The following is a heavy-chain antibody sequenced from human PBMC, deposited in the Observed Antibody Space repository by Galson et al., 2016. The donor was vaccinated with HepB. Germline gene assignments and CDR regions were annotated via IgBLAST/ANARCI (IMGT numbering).Heavy chain of an antibody. CDR3: ARGQFGNYYHAMDV. D-gene: IGHD3-10*01. J-gene: IGHJ6*02. Sequence: CAISGDSVSSNSATWNWIRQSPSRGLEWLGRTYYRSKWYNDYAVSVKSRITINPDTSKKQFSLQLSSVTPEDTAVYYCARGQFGNYYHAMDVWGQGTTVTVSS. CDR1: GDSVSSNSAT. V-gene: IGHV6-1*01. CDR2: TYYRSKWYN.